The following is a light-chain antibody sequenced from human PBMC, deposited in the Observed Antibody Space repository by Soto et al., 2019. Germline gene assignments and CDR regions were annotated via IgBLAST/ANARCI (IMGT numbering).Light chain of an antibody. CDR1: QSVSSY. Sequence: EIVMTQSPATLSVSTGERATLSCRASQSVSSYLAWYQQKPGQAPRHLIYDASNRATGFPARFSGSGSGTDFTLTISSLEPEDFAVYYCQQRSNWPWTFGQGTKVDIK. V-gene: IGKV3-11*01. CDR3: QQRSNWPWT. CDR2: DAS. J-gene: IGKJ1*01.